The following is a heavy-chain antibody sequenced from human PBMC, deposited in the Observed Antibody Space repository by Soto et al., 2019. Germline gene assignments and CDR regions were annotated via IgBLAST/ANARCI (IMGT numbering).Heavy chain of an antibody. CDR1: GDSISSVGYS. Sequence: TLSLTCDVSGDSISSVGYSWNWIRQAPGKGLEWIGSIYHRGSYYYNPSLKSRVTIQIDKSKSQFSLKMTSVTAADTAVYYCASSSFLRSGDLFHGLDVWGQGTTVTVSS. CDR2: IYHRGSY. J-gene: IGHJ6*02. D-gene: IGHD3-10*01. CDR3: ASSSFLRSGDLFHGLDV. V-gene: IGHV4-30-2*01.